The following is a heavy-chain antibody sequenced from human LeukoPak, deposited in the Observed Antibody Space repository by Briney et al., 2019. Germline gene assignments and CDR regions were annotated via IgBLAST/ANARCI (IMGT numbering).Heavy chain of an antibody. CDR1: GFTFSSYG. V-gene: IGHV3-33*01. J-gene: IGHJ6*04. Sequence: PGGSLRLSCAASGFTFSSYGMHWVRQAPGKGLEWGAVIWYDGSNKYYADSVKGRFTISRDNSKNTLYLQMNSLRAEDTAVYYCARDNIAAAGYYYYYGMDVWGKGTTVTVSS. CDR2: IWYDGSNK. CDR3: ARDNIAAAGYYYYYGMDV. D-gene: IGHD6-13*01.